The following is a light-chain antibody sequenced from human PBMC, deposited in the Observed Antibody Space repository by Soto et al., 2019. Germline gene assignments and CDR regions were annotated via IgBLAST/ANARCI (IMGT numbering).Light chain of an antibody. CDR2: DVS. CDR3: SSYTSSSTVV. J-gene: IGLJ2*01. V-gene: IGLV2-14*01. Sequence: QSVLTQPASVSGSPGQSITISCTGTSSDVGGYNYVSWYQQHPGKAPKLMIYDVSNRPSGVSNRFSGSKSGITASLTISGLQAEDKADYYYSSYTSSSTVVFGGGTKLTVL. CDR1: SSDVGGYNY.